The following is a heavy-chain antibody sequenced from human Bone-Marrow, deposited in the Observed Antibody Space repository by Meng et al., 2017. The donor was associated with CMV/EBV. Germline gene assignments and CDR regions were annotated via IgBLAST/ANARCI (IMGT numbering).Heavy chain of an antibody. CDR3: ARDFWSGYYDEYYYGMDV. J-gene: IGHJ6*02. D-gene: IGHD3-3*01. CDR1: GGPISSSSYF. V-gene: IGHV4-39*07. CDR2: IYYSGST. Sequence: SETLSLTCTVPGGPISSSSYFWGWIRQPPGKGLEWIGSIYYSGSTYYNPSLKSRVTISVDTSKNQFSLKLSSVTAADTAVYYCARDFWSGYYDEYYYGMDVWGQGTTVTVSS.